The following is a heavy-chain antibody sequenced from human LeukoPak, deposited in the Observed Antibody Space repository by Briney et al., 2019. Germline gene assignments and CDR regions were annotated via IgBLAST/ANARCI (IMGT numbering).Heavy chain of an antibody. V-gene: IGHV3-23*01. Sequence: PGGSLRLSCAASGFPFSSYAMTWVRQAPGKGLEWVSAIGATGGDLYYADSVKGRFTISRDNSKNTLYLQIHSLRAEDTAIYYCAKYLAAGKFYFDYWDQGTLVTVSS. CDR2: IGATGGDL. CDR1: GFPFSSYA. D-gene: IGHD6-13*01. CDR3: AKYLAAGKFYFDY. J-gene: IGHJ4*02.